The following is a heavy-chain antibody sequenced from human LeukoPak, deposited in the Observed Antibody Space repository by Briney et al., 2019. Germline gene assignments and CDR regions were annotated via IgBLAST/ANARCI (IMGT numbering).Heavy chain of an antibody. Sequence: GGSLRFSCAASGFTFSSYGMHWVRQAPGKGLEWVAVISYDGSNKYYADSVKGRFTISRDNSKNTLYLQMNSLRAEDTAVYYCAKQLGYCSDGSCYFPYWGQGTLVTVSS. D-gene: IGHD2-15*01. CDR3: AKQLGYCSDGSCYFPY. CDR1: GFTFSSYG. J-gene: IGHJ4*02. V-gene: IGHV3-30*18. CDR2: ISYDGSNK.